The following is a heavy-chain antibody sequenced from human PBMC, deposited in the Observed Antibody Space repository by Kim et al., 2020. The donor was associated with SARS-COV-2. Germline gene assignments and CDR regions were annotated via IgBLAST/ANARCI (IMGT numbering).Heavy chain of an antibody. D-gene: IGHD6-6*01. J-gene: IGHJ4*02. CDR3: VKVDVSSSSGFDY. V-gene: IGHV3-23*01. Sequence: GVSLRLSCAASGFTFSSYAMSWVRQAPGKGLEWVSAISGSGGSTYYADSVKGRFTISRDNSKNTLYLQMNSLRAEDTAVYYCVKVDVSSSSGFDYWGQGTLVTVSS. CDR2: ISGSGGST. CDR1: GFTFSSYA.